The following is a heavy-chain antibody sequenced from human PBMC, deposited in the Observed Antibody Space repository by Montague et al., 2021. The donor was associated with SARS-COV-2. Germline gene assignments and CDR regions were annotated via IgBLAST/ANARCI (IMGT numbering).Heavy chain of an antibody. V-gene: IGHV4-38-2*02. CDR2: IYHGGFT. J-gene: IGHJ5*01. D-gene: IGHD2-21*01. Sequence: SETLSLTCSVSGYSISSGYFWCCMLQPPGKGREWIVAIYHGGFTLYNPSLKSRLTMSVDTSKNQFSLRLSSVTAADTAIYYCARAYCGGDCNYLYIWFHSWGPGALVTVSS. CDR3: ARAYCGGDCNYLYIWFHS. CDR1: GYSISSGYF.